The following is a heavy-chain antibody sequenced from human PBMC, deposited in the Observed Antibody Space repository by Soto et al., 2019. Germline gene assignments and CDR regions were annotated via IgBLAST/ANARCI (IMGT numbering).Heavy chain of an antibody. D-gene: IGHD3-3*01. V-gene: IGHV1-18*01. J-gene: IGHJ4*02. CDR3: AIADFDFWSGYSPFDY. CDR1: GYTLTSYG. CDR2: ISPYNGNT. Sequence: QGQLVQSRAEVKKPGASVKVSCKASGYTLTSYGISWVRQAPGQGLEWVGWISPYNGNTNYAQKLQDRVTLTTDTSTSTAYMALRRLRPDDTAVYYCAIADFDFWSGYSPFDYWGQGTLVTVSS.